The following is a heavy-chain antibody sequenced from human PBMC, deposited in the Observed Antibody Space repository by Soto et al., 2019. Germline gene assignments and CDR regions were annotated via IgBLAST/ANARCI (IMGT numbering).Heavy chain of an antibody. V-gene: IGHV1-8*01. Sequence: QVQLVQSGAEVKKPGASVKVSCKASGYTFTSYDINWVRQAAGQGLEWMGWMNPNSGNTGYAQKFQGRVTMTRSTSRSTAYMELSSLRSEDTAVYYCARGRNGWSNSRDWFDSWGQGTLLTVSS. CDR3: ARGRNGWSNSRDWFDS. CDR1: GYTFTSYD. CDR2: MNPNSGNT. D-gene: IGHD1-26*01. J-gene: IGHJ5*01.